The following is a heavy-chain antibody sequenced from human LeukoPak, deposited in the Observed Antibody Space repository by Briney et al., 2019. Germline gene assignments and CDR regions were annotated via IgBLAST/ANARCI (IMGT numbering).Heavy chain of an antibody. CDR2: ISSSSNYI. CDR3: ARAPTSEQQLHFDY. V-gene: IGHV3-21*01. Sequence: GGTLRLSCTASGFILSSYSMNCIRQAPGKGLEWVSSISSSSNYIYYADSVKGRFTISRDNAKNSLFLQMNSLRTEDTAVYYCARAPTSEQQLHFDYWGQGTLVTVSS. D-gene: IGHD6-13*01. CDR1: GFILSSYS. J-gene: IGHJ4*02.